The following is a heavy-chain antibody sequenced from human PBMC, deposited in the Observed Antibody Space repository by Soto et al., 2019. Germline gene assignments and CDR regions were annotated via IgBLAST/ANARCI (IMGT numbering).Heavy chain of an antibody. CDR2: IKSKTDGGTT. CDR3: TTEHLGYSGYDYEVDY. D-gene: IGHD5-12*01. V-gene: IGHV3-15*01. Sequence: GGSLRLSCAASGFTFSNAWMSWVRQAPGKGLEWVGRIKSKTDGGTTDYAAPVKGRFTISRDDSKNTLYLQMNSLKTEDTAVYHCTTEHLGYSGYDYEVDYWGQGTLVTVSS. J-gene: IGHJ4*02. CDR1: GFTFSNAW.